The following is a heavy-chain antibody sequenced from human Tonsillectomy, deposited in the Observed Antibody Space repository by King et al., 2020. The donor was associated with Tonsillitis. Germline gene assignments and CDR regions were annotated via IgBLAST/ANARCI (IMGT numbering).Heavy chain of an antibody. V-gene: IGHV3-30*04. CDR1: GFTFITYA. D-gene: IGHD1-14*01. CDR2: ISHDGNNK. J-gene: IGHJ6*02. CDR3: ASNHPVTGNNYNGMDV. Sequence: HVQLVESGGGVVQPGRSLRLSCAASGFTFITYAMHWVRQAPGKGLEWVAVISHDGNNKYYAESVKGRFTISRDNSKNTVYLQMNTLRAEDTAVYYCASNHPVTGNNYNGMDVWGQGTTVTVSS.